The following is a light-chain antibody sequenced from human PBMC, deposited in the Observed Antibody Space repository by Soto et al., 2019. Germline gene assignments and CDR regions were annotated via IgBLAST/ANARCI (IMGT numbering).Light chain of an antibody. CDR3: QQSYSTLWT. V-gene: IGKV1-39*01. CDR1: QSISSH. J-gene: IGKJ1*01. CDR2: AAS. Sequence: DIQMTQSPSSLSASVGDRVTITCRASQSISSHLNWYQQKPGKAPKLLIYAASSLQSGVPSRFSGSGSGTDFTLTISSLQPEDFATYYCQQSYSTLWTFGQGTKMEIK.